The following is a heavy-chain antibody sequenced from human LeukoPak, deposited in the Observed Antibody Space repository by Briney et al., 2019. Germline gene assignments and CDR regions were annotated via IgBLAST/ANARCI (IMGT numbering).Heavy chain of an antibody. J-gene: IGHJ4*02. CDR2: IHYSGST. CDR1: GGSISGYY. D-gene: IGHD3-16*01. CDR3: AREVIIGGFDY. Sequence: SETLSLTCTVSGGSISGYYWNWIRQPPGKGLEWIGYIHYSGSTNYNPSLKSRVTILVDTSKNQFSLKLSSVTAADTAVYYCAREVIIGGFDYWGQGALVTVSS. V-gene: IGHV4-59*01.